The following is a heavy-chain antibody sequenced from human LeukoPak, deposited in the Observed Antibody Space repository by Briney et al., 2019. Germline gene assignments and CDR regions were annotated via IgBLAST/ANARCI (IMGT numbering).Heavy chain of an antibody. V-gene: IGHV3-21*01. D-gene: IGHD2-2*01. CDR3: ARMVSAAMDY. J-gene: IGHJ4*02. CDR1: GFTFSSYS. Sequence: GESLRLSCAASGFTFSSYSMNWVHQAPGKGLEWVSSISSSSSYIYYADSVKGRFTISRDNAKNSLYLQMNSLRAEGTAVYYCARMVSAAMDYWGQGTLVTVSS. CDR2: ISSSSSYI.